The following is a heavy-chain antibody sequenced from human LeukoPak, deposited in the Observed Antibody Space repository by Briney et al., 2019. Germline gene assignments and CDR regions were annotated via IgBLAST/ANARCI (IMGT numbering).Heavy chain of an antibody. J-gene: IGHJ4*02. CDR1: GGSFSGYY. D-gene: IGHD2-15*01. Sequence: SETLSLTCAVYGGSFSGYYWSWIRQPPGKGLEWIGEINHSGSTNYNPSLKSRVTISVDTSKNQFSLILSSVTAADTAVYYCARAFTGYCNGGTCYSDNWGQGTLVTVSS. CDR2: INHSGST. V-gene: IGHV4-34*01. CDR3: ARAFTGYCNGGTCYSDN.